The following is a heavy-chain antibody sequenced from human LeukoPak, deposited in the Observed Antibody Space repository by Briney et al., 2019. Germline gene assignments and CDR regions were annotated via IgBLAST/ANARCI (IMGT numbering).Heavy chain of an antibody. V-gene: IGHV1-69*13. J-gene: IGHJ4*02. CDR3: ARATMVRGVIAYYFDY. CDR1: GGTFSSYA. D-gene: IGHD3-10*01. Sequence: SVKVSCKASGGTFSSYAISWVRQAPGQGLEWMGGIIPIFGTANYAQKFQGRVAITADESTSTAYMELSSLRSEDTAVYYCARATMVRGVIAYYFDYWGQGTLVTVSS. CDR2: IIPIFGTA.